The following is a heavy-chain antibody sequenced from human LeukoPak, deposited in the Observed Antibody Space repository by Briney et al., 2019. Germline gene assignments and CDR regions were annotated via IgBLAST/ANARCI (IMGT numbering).Heavy chain of an antibody. D-gene: IGHD2-15*01. CDR1: GFTFSTYA. CDR3: ARQDGDGLYFFDS. Sequence: GSLRLSCAASGFTFSTYALSWVRQAPGKGLEWVSAISPGGDRTYYADSVKGRFAISRDNSKNTLYLQMHSLRAEDTAVYYCARQDGDGLYFFDSWGQGTLVTVSS. J-gene: IGHJ4*02. CDR2: ISPGGDRT. V-gene: IGHV3-23*01.